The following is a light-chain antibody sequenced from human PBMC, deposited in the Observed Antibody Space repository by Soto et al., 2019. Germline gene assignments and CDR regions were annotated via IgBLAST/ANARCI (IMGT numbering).Light chain of an antibody. J-gene: IGKJ1*01. CDR3: QQYNSYAPT. CDR2: KAS. V-gene: IGKV1-5*03. Sequence: DIPMTQSPSTLSASVGDRVTITCRASQSISSWLAWYQQKPGKAPTLLIYKASSLESGVPSRFSGSGSGTEFTLTISSLQPDDFAADYCQQYNSYAPTFGQGAKGEIK. CDR1: QSISSW.